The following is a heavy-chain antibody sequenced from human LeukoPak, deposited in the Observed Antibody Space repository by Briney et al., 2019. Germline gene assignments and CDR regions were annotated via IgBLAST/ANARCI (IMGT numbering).Heavy chain of an antibody. D-gene: IGHD3-9*01. Sequence: SETLSLTCTVSGGSISSFYWSWIRQPDGKGLEWIGRIYTSGSTNYNPSLKSRVTMSVDTSKNQFSLKLSSVTAADTAVYYCARDFDVYYYYGMDVWGQGTTVTVSS. V-gene: IGHV4-4*07. CDR3: ARDFDVYYYYGMDV. CDR2: IYTSGST. J-gene: IGHJ6*02. CDR1: GGSISSFY.